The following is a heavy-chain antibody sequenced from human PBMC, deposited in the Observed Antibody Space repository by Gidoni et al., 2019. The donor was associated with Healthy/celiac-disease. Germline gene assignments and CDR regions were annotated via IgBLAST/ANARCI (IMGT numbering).Heavy chain of an antibody. V-gene: IGHV2-26*01. Sequence: QVTLKESGPVLVKPTETLTLTCTVSGFYLSNARMGVSWIRQPPGKALEGLAHIFSNDENSYSTSLKSRLTISKDTSKSQVVLTMTNMDPVDTATYYCARTGYDFWSGYWSYSYYGMDVWGQGTTVTVSS. CDR3: ARTGYDFWSGYWSYSYYGMDV. J-gene: IGHJ6*02. CDR1: GFYLSNARMG. D-gene: IGHD3-3*01. CDR2: IFSNDEN.